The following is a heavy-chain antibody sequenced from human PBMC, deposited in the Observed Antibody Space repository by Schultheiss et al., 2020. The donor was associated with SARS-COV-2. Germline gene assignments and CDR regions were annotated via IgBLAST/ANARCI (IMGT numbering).Heavy chain of an antibody. CDR2: ISGSSGSTI. CDR1: GFTFSSYG. D-gene: IGHD5-12*01. Sequence: GGSLRLSCAASGFTFSSYGMHWVRQAPGKGLEWVSAISGSSGSTIYYADSVKGRFTISRDNAKNSLYLQMNSLRAEDTAVYYCARWSSGYDPSHYYYGMDVWGQGTTVTVSS. J-gene: IGHJ6*02. V-gene: IGHV3-48*04. CDR3: ARWSSGYDPSHYYYGMDV.